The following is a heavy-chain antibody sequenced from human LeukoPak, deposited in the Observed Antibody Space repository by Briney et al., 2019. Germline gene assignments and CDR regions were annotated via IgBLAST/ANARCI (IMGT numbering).Heavy chain of an antibody. CDR1: GGTFSSYA. CDR2: IIPIFGSA. Sequence: SVKVSCKASGGTFSSYAISWVRQAPGQGLEWMGRIIPIFGSANYAQKFQGRVTITTDESTSTAYMELSSLRSEDTAVYYCASEYYDYVWGSYRYDPWGQGTLVTVSS. D-gene: IGHD3-16*02. J-gene: IGHJ5*02. CDR3: ASEYYDYVWGSYRYDP. V-gene: IGHV1-69*05.